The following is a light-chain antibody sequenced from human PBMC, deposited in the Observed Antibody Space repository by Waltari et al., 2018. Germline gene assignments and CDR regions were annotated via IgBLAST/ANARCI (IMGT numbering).Light chain of an antibody. CDR3: QQYDKFPRT. V-gene: IGKV1-33*01. Sequence: DIQMTQSPSSLSASVGDRVTITCQATQGIDDSLNWHQQKPGKAPNLLIYDVSNLEAGVPSRFSVSGSWTYFTLTITNLQPEDFATYFCQQYDKFPRTFGGGTKV. CDR1: QGIDDS. CDR2: DVS. J-gene: IGKJ4*01.